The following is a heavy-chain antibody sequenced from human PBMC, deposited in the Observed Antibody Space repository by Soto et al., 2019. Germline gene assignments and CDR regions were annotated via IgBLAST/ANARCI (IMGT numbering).Heavy chain of an antibody. CDR2: IYYSGST. V-gene: IGHV4-39*01. Sequence: SETLALTCTVSGGSISSSSYYWGWIRQPPGKGLEWIGSIYYSGSTYYNPSLKSRVPLSVDTSKNQFSLKLSSVTAADTAVYYCARLSTVFRFLEWVSHFDNWGHGTLVTVSS. CDR3: ARLSTVFRFLEWVSHFDN. CDR1: GGSISSSSYY. J-gene: IGHJ4*01. D-gene: IGHD3-3*01.